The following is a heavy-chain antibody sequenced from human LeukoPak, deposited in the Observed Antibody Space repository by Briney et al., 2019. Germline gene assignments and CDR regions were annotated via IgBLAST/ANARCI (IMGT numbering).Heavy chain of an antibody. CDR2: INHSGST. CDR1: GGSFSGYY. CDR3: AGPAGYSGYRKPFDY. D-gene: IGHD5-12*01. Sequence: SETLSLTCAVYGGSFSGYYWSWIRQPPGKGLEWIGEINHSGSTNYNPSLKSRVTISVDTSKNQFSLKLSSVTAADTAVYYCAGPAGYSGYRKPFDYWGQGTLVTVSS. J-gene: IGHJ4*02. V-gene: IGHV4-34*01.